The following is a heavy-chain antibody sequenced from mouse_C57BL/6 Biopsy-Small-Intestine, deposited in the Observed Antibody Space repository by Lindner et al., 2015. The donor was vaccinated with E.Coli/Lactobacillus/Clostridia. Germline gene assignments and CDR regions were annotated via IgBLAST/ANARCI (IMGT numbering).Heavy chain of an antibody. CDR1: GYTFTDYN. CDR2: IYPNNGGT. Sequence: VQLQESGPELVKPGASVKISCKASGYTFTDYNMDWVKQSHGKSLEWIGYIYPNNGGTGYNQKFKSKATLTVDKSSSTAYMELHSLTSEDSAVYYCARGGSHWYFDVWGAGTTVTVSS. CDR3: ARGGSHWYFDV. V-gene: IGHV1-34*02. J-gene: IGHJ1*01. D-gene: IGHD1-1*02.